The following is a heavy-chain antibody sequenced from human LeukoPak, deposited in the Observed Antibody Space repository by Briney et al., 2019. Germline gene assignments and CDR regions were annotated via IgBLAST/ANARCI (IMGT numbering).Heavy chain of an antibody. V-gene: IGHV4-61*01. CDR2: IYYSGST. D-gene: IGHD4-23*01. J-gene: IGHJ3*02. Sequence: PSETLSLTCTVSGGSVRSGSYYWSWIRQPPGKGLEWIGYIYYSGSTNYNPSLKSRFTISVDTSKNQLSLKVSSVTAADTAVYYCARGGFTTVVRNQAFDIWGPGTMVTVSS. CDR3: ARGGFTTVVRNQAFDI. CDR1: GGSVRSGSYY.